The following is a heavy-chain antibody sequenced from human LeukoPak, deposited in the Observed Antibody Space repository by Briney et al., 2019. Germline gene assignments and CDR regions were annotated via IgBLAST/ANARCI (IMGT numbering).Heavy chain of an antibody. CDR2: MNTDGSEK. CDR3: ARDPGWGAFDI. Sequence: GGSLRLSCAASGFSFSSYWMDWVRQAPGKGLEWVAIMNTDGSEKGYVDSVKGRFTISRDNAKNSLYLQMISLGVEGTAVYYCARDPGWGAFDIWGQGTMVTVSS. D-gene: IGHD6-19*01. J-gene: IGHJ3*02. V-gene: IGHV3-7*01. CDR1: GFSFSSYW.